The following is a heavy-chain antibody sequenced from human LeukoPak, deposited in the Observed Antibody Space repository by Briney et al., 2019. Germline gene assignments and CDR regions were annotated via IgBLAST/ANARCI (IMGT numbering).Heavy chain of an antibody. CDR3: ARDLAGDDYGNYFDY. D-gene: IGHD4/OR15-4a*01. J-gene: IGHJ4*02. CDR2: IISDGSIT. V-gene: IGHV3-74*01. Sequence: PGGSLRLSCAASGFTFSSYWMHWVRQAPGKGLVWVSRIISDGSITTYADSVKGRFTISRDNAKNTLYLQMNSLRAEDTAVYYCARDLAGDDYGNYFDYWGQGTLVTVSS. CDR1: GFTFSSYW.